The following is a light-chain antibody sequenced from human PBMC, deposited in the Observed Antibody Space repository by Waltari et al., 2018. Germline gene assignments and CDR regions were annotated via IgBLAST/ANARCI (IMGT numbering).Light chain of an antibody. CDR3: RSRNGRASQVV. J-gene: IGLJ2*01. V-gene: IGLV3-19*01. Sequence: SSGLTQDPAVSVALGQTIRLTCRGDSLRQSYALWYQVKTVQAPVLFMLGKDKRPSGVPDRISGESAETTSSLIITGAQAEDEADYYCRSRNGRASQVVFAGGTKVTVL. CDR2: GKD. CDR1: SLRQSY.